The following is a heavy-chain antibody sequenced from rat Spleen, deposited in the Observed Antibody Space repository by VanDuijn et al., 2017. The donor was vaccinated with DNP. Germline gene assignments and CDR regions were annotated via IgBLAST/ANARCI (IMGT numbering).Heavy chain of an antibody. D-gene: IGHD1-3*01. CDR3: ARRRLFNTPYWYFDF. CDR2: IRTSGGNT. J-gene: IGHJ1*01. Sequence: EVQLVESGGGLVQPGRVLKLSCAASGFTFSDYDMAWVRQAPTKGLEWVASIRTSGGNTYYRDSVKGRFTVTRDNSKSTLYLQMDRLRSEDTATYSCARRRLFNTPYWYFDFWWPGTMVTVSS. CDR1: GFTFSDYD. V-gene: IGHV5-25*01.